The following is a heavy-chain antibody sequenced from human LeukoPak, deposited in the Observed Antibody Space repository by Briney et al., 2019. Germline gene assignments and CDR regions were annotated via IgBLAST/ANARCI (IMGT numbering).Heavy chain of an antibody. J-gene: IGHJ6*02. CDR3: ARGGDDILTIYALRYYYGMDV. D-gene: IGHD3-9*01. CDR2: ISAYNGNT. Sequence: ASVKVSCKASGYTFTSYGISWVRQAPGQGLEWMGWISAYNGNTNYAQKLQGRVTMTTDTSTSTAYMELRSLRSDDTAVYYCARGGDDILTIYALRYYYGMDVWGQGTTVTVSS. CDR1: GYTFTSYG. V-gene: IGHV1-18*01.